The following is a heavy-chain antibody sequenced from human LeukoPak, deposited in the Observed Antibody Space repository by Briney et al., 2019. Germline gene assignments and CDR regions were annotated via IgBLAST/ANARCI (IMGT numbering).Heavy chain of an antibody. CDR2: ISYDGSNK. V-gene: IGHV3-30*14. CDR3: ARRSYDILTGYNAGYFDL. D-gene: IGHD3-9*01. CDR1: GFTFSSYA. Sequence: GGSLRLSCAASGFTFSSYAMHWVRQAPGKGLEWVAVISYDGSNKYYADSVKGRFTISRDNSKNTLYLQMNSLRAEDTAVYYCARRSYDILTGYNAGYFDLWGRGTLVTVSS. J-gene: IGHJ2*01.